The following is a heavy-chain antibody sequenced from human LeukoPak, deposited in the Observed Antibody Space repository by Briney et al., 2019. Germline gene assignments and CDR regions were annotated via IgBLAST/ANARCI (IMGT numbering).Heavy chain of an antibody. J-gene: IGHJ4*02. CDR3: AKSQWLQSGGLDY. D-gene: IGHD5-24*01. CDR2: ISGSGLYA. V-gene: IGHV3-23*01. CDR1: GFTFSSYG. Sequence: PGGSLRLSCAASGFTFSSYGMSGVRQAPGKGLEWVSAISGSGLYAYYSDSVKGRFTISRDNSKNTLYLQVNGLRVEDTAVYYCAKSQWLQSGGLDYWGQGTLVTVSS.